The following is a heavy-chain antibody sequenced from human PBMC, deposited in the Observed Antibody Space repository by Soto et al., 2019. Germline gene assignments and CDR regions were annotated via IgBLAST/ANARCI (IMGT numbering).Heavy chain of an antibody. V-gene: IGHV3-7*04. CDR1: GFTFNTYW. J-gene: IGHJ3*02. Sequence: LRLSCAASGFTFNTYWMSWVRQAPGKGLEWVANIKPDGSEKWYVDSVKGRFTISRDNAKNSLYLQMNSLRAEDTAVYFCARGDYYDTSGPFSDAFDIWGQGTMVTVSS. CDR2: IKPDGSEK. CDR3: ARGDYYDTSGPFSDAFDI. D-gene: IGHD3-22*01.